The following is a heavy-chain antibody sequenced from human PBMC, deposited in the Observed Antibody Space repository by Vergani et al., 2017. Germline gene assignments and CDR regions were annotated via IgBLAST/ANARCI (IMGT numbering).Heavy chain of an antibody. V-gene: IGHV4-39*01. Sequence: QLQLQESGPGLVKPSETLSLTCTVSGGSISSSSYYWGWIRQPPGKGLEWIGSIYYSGSTYYNPSLKSRVTLSVDTSKNQFSLKLSSVTAADTAVYYCARSSCQWLEDFDYWGQGTLVTVSS. D-gene: IGHD6-19*01. CDR3: ARSSCQWLEDFDY. CDR1: GGSISSSSYY. J-gene: IGHJ4*02. CDR2: IYYSGST.